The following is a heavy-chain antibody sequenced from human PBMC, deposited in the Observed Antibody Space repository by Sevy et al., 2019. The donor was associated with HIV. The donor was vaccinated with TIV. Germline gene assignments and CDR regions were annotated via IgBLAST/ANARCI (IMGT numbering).Heavy chain of an antibody. Sequence: ASVKVSCKASGYTFTSYGISWVRQAPGQGLEWMGWISAYNGNTNYAQKLQGRVTMTTDTSTSTAYMELRSLRSDDTAVYHCARDMVRGVTHYYYYYGMDVWGQGTTVTVSS. D-gene: IGHD3-10*01. CDR1: GYTFTSYG. CDR2: ISAYNGNT. CDR3: ARDMVRGVTHYYYYYGMDV. J-gene: IGHJ6*02. V-gene: IGHV1-18*01.